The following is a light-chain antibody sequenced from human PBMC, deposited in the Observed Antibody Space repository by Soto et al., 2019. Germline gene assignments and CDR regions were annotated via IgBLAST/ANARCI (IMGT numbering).Light chain of an antibody. J-gene: IGLJ1*01. CDR3: QTWGPGFYV. Sequence: QLVLTQSPSASASLGASVKLTCTLSSGHSSYAIAWHQQQPEKGPRYLMNLNSDGSHTKGDGIPDRFSGSSSGAERYLTISSLQSADEADYYCQTWGPGFYVFGTGTKVTVL. CDR1: SGHSSYA. V-gene: IGLV4-69*01. CDR2: LNSDGSH.